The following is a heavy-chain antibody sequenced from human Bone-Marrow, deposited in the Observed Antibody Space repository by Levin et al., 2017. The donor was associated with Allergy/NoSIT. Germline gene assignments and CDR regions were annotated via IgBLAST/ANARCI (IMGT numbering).Heavy chain of an antibody. CDR1: GFTFTSYG. V-gene: IGHV3-30*02. CDR2: LSYDGKNE. J-gene: IGHJ6*02. Sequence: GGSLRLSCAASGFTFTSYGMHWIRQAPGKGLEWVAFLSYDGKNEYYAESVKGRFTISRDNAKDRLFLQLNSLRADDTAVYFCAKDPCSSATCYGSYYYFDGMDVWGRGTTVTVSS. CDR3: AKDPCSSATCYGSYYYFDGMDV. D-gene: IGHD2-2*01.